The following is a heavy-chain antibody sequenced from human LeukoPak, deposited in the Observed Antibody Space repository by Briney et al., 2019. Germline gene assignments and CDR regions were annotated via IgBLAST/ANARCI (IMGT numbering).Heavy chain of an antibody. Sequence: SETLSLTCTVSGGSISSYYWSWIRQPPGKGLEWIGYIYYSGSTNYNPSLKSRVTISVDTSKNQFSLKLSSVTAADTAVYYCARGAKQLELRAWFDPWGQGTLVTVSS. CDR2: IYYSGST. J-gene: IGHJ5*02. D-gene: IGHD1-7*01. CDR3: ARGAKQLELRAWFDP. CDR1: GGSISSYY. V-gene: IGHV4-59*01.